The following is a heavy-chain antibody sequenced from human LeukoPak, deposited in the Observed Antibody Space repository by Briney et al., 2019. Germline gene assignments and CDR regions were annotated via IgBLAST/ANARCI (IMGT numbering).Heavy chain of an antibody. J-gene: IGHJ5*02. CDR2: IYYSGST. Sequence: SETLCLTCTVSGGSISSSSYYWGWIRQPPGKGLEWIGSIYYSGSTYYNPSLKSRVTISVDTSKNQFSLKLSSVTAADTAVYYCARDRNTMVRGKSPRGNNWFDPWGQGTLVTVSS. CDR3: ARDRNTMVRGKSPRGNNWFDP. D-gene: IGHD3-10*01. V-gene: IGHV4-39*07. CDR1: GGSISSSSYY.